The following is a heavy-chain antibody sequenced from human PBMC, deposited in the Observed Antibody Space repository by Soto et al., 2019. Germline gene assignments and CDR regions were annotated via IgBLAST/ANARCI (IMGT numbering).Heavy chain of an antibody. CDR2: IYYSGGT. V-gene: IGHV4-59*01. J-gene: IGHJ4*02. CDR1: GGSISSYY. CDR3: ARVQLVHKVIEY. Sequence: PSETLSLTCTVSGGSISSYYWSCLRQPPGKGLEWIGYIYYSGGTAYNPSLERRVTISLDMSKKQFFLKLNSMTAADTAVYYCARVQLVHKVIEYWGQGTKVTVSS. D-gene: IGHD1-1*01.